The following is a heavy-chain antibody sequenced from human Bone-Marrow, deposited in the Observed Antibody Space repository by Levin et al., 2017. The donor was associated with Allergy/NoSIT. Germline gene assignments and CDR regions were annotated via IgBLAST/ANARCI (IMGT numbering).Heavy chain of an antibody. J-gene: IGHJ6*02. CDR2: ISGTGSST. D-gene: IGHD3-9*01. CDR3: AKELSETGYYYYGVDV. V-gene: IGHV3-23*01. Sequence: GESLKISCAASGFSFGKHAMTWMRQAPGRGLEWVAVISGTGSSTYYADSVKGRFAISRANSKNILYLQMNTLRAEDTAVYYCAKELSETGYYYYGVDVWGHGTTVTVSS. CDR1: GFSFGKHA.